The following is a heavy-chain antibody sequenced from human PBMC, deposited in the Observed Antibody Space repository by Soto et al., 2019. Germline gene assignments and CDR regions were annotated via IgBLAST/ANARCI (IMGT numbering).Heavy chain of an antibody. CDR3: ARSHSAYHYHAMDA. V-gene: IGHV1-2*02. J-gene: IGHJ6*02. CDR2: INPNSGDT. Sequence: ASVKVSCKTSRYIFTGYYMHWVRQAPGQGLEWMGWINPNSGDTNYTQRFKGRVSMTSDTSINTAYLELSRLRPGDTAVFFCARSHSAYHYHAMDAWGQGTTVTVSS. CDR1: RYIFTGYY.